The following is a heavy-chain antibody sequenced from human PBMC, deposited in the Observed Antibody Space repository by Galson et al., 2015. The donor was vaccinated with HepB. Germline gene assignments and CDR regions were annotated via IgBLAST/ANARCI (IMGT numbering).Heavy chain of an antibody. CDR3: ARGRSRLYYDMDV. Sequence: SLRLSCAASEFTFNNYGMHWVRQAPGKGLEWVAVIWYDGIYKYYADSVKGRFTTSRDNSKSTLYLQMNSLRAEDTAVYYCARGRSRLYYDMDVWGQGTTVTVSS. J-gene: IGHJ6*02. D-gene: IGHD5-12*01. V-gene: IGHV3-33*01. CDR2: IWYDGIYK. CDR1: EFTFNNYG.